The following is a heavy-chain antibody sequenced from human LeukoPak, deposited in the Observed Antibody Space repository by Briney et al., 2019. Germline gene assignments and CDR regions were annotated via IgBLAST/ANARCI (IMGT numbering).Heavy chain of an antibody. CDR1: GGSISSYY. Sequence: SETLSLTCTVSGGSISSYYWSWIRQPAGKGLEWIGRIYTSGSTNYNPSLKSRVTMSVDTSKNQFSLKLSSVTAADTAVYYCARGATYYDFWSGPTHTEFDYWGQGTLVTVSS. J-gene: IGHJ4*02. CDR3: ARGATYYDFWSGPTHTEFDY. CDR2: IYTSGST. V-gene: IGHV4-4*07. D-gene: IGHD3-3*01.